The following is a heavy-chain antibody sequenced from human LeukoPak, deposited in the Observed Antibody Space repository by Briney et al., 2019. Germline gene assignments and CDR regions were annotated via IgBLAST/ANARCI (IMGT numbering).Heavy chain of an antibody. V-gene: IGHV3-7*03. CDR2: IKQDGSEK. Sequence: GGSLRLSCTASGLTLSNYWMIWVRQASVKGLQWVAKIKQDGSEKYYVDSVKGRFTISRDNAENSLYLQMNSLRVEDTAVYYCAARSSGNPYFWGQGTLVTVSS. CDR3: AARSSGNPYF. J-gene: IGHJ4*02. CDR1: GLTLSNYW. D-gene: IGHD1-26*01.